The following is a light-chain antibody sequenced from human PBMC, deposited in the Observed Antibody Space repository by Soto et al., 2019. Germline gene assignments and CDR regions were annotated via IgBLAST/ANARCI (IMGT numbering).Light chain of an antibody. CDR3: SSYAGSKYV. J-gene: IGLJ1*01. V-gene: IGLV2-8*01. CDR2: EVS. CDR1: SSDVGGYNY. Sequence: QSALTQPPSASGSPGQSVTISCTGTSSDVGGYNYVSWYQQHPGKAPKLMIYEVSKRPSGVPDRFSGSKSGNTASLTVSGLKAEDEADYYCSSYAGSKYVFGTGTQLTVL.